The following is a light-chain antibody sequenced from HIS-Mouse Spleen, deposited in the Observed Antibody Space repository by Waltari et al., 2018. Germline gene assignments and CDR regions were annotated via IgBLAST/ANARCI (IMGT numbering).Light chain of an antibody. CDR1: SSDVGSYNL. CDR3: CSYAGSKV. Sequence: QSALTQPASVSGSPGQSITISCTGTSSDVGSYNLVSWYQQHPGKAPKLMIYEGSKRPSGVSNRCSGSKSGNTASLTISGLQAEDEADYYCCSYAGSKVFGGGTK. J-gene: IGLJ2*01. CDR2: EGS. V-gene: IGLV2-23*01.